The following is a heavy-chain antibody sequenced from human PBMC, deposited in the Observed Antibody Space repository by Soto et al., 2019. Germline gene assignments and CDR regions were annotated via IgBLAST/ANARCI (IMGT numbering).Heavy chain of an antibody. CDR3: TTDSVGSCYGSGSYYYYFDY. D-gene: IGHD3-10*01. V-gene: IGHV3-15*01. J-gene: IGHJ4*02. CDR1: GFTFSNAW. CDR2: IKSKTDGGTT. Sequence: TGGSLRLSCAASGFTFSNAWMSWVRQAPGKGLEWVGRIKSKTDGGTTDYAAPVKGRFTISRDDSKNTLYLQMNSLKTEDTAVYYCTTDSVGSCYGSGSYYYYFDYWGQGTLVTVSS.